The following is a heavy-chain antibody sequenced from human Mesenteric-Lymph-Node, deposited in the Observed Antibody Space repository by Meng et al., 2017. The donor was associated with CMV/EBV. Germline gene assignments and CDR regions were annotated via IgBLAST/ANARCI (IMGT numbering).Heavy chain of an antibody. Sequence: GESLKISCAASGFMFGSYGMHWVRQSPGKGLEWVAFIRYDGTNTDYADSVRGRFAISRDNSKKTLFLQMSSLRPEGTAMYYCAKDYFRTSTFYSWFDSWGQGTLVTVSS. CDR2: IRYDGTNT. D-gene: IGHD2/OR15-2a*01. CDR3: AKDYFRTSTFYSWFDS. J-gene: IGHJ5*01. CDR1: GFMFGSYG. V-gene: IGHV3-30*02.